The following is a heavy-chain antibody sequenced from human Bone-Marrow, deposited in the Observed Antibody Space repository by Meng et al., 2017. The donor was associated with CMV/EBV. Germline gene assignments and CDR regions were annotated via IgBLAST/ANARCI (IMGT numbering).Heavy chain of an antibody. J-gene: IGHJ5*02. V-gene: IGHV1-2*02. Sequence: ASVKVSCKASGYTFNGYYIHWVRQAPGQGLEWMGWINPNSDDTNYAQKFQGKVTMTRDTSISTAYMELSRLRSDDTAVYYCAREIQIAVAGSWFDPWGQGTLVTVSS. CDR1: GYTFNGYY. CDR3: AREIQIAVAGSWFDP. D-gene: IGHD6-19*01. CDR2: INPNSDDT.